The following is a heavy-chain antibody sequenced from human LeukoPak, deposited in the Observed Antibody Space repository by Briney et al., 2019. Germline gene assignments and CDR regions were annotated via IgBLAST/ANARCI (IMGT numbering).Heavy chain of an antibody. V-gene: IGHV3-74*01. J-gene: IGHJ5*02. Sequence: GGSLRLSCAASGFTFSSYWMHWVRQAPGKGLVWVSRINSDGSSTSYADSVKGRFTISRDNAKNTLYLQMNSLRAEDTAVYYCAREFYYYGSGSYYKQNWFDPWGQGTLVTVSS. CDR3: AREFYYYGSGSYYKQNWFDP. CDR1: GFTFSSYW. CDR2: INSDGSST. D-gene: IGHD3-10*01.